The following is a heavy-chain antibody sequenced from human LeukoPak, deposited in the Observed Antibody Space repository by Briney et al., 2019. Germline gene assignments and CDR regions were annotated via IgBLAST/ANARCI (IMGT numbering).Heavy chain of an antibody. D-gene: IGHD3-3*01. CDR2: INHSGST. CDR1: GGSFSGYY. CDR3: ARGARTGRITIFGVVQYYFDY. V-gene: IGHV4-34*01. Sequence: PSETLSLTCAVYGGSFSGYYWSWIRQPPGKGLEWIGEINHSGSTNYNPSLKSRVTISVDTPKNQFSLKLSSVTAADTAVYYCARGARTGRITIFGVVQYYFDYWGQGTLVTVSS. J-gene: IGHJ4*02.